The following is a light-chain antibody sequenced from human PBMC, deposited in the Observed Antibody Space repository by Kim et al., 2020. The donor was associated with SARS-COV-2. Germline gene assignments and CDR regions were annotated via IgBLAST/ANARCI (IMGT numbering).Light chain of an antibody. J-gene: IGLJ1*01. CDR1: HIGSKS. CDR3: LVWDGTSDHYV. CDR2: YDS. V-gene: IGLV3-21*04. Sequence: PGKTARITCGGNHIGSKSVHCYQQRPGQAPVLVIYYDSDRPSGIPERFSGSNSGNTATLTISRVEAGDEADYYCLVWDGTSDHYVFGTGTKVTVL.